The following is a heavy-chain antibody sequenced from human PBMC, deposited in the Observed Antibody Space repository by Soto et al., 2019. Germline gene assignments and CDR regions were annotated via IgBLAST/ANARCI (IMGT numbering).Heavy chain of an antibody. V-gene: IGHV1-3*01. CDR1: GYTFTSYA. D-gene: IGHD2-15*01. CDR3: AREGRWPPPPYYYYMDV. Sequence: QVPLVQSGAEVKKPGASVKVSCKASGYTFTSYAMHWVRQAPGQRLEWMGWINAGNGNTKYSQKFQGRVTITRDTSASTAYMELSSLRSEDTAVYYCAREGRWPPPPYYYYMDVWGKGTTVTVSS. CDR2: INAGNGNT. J-gene: IGHJ6*03.